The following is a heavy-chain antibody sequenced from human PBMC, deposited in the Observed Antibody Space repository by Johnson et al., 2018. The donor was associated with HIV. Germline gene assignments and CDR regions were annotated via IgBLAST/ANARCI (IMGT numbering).Heavy chain of an antibody. CDR1: GFTFDDYG. J-gene: IGHJ3*02. D-gene: IGHD1-1*01. CDR2: VKSKTDGGTT. CDR3: TTGLYWNDAFDI. V-gene: IGHV3-15*01. Sequence: VQLVESGGGVVRPGGSLRLSCAASGFTFDDYGMSWVRQAPGKGLEWVGRVKSKTDGGTTDYAAPVKGRFTISRDASKNTLYLQMNSLKTEDTAVYYCTTGLYWNDAFDIWGQGTMVTVSS.